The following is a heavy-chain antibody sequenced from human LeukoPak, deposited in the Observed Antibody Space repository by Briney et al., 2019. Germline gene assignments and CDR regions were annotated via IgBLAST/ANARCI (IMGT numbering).Heavy chain of an antibody. CDR3: LGGDRRDY. J-gene: IGHJ4*02. V-gene: IGHV3-21*06. CDR2: IDSSGGYM. CDR1: GFTFNTYS. Sequence: NAGGSLRLSCEASGFTFNTYSMNWARQAPGKGLEWVSSIDSSGGYMFYADSVKGRFIISRDNAKDSLYLQMNSLRVEDTAVYYCLGGDRRDYWGQGTQVIVSS.